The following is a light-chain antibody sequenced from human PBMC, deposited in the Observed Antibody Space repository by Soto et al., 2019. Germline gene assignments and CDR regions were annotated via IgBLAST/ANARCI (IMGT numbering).Light chain of an antibody. V-gene: IGLV1-44*01. Sequence: QSVLTQPPSASGTPGQRVTISCSGSRSNIGSNTVNWYHQVPGTAPKLLIHSNNQRPSGVPDRFSGSKSGTSASLAISGLQSEDEADYYCAAWDDSLNGPVFGGGTKVTVL. J-gene: IGLJ2*01. CDR3: AAWDDSLNGPV. CDR1: RSNIGSNT. CDR2: SNN.